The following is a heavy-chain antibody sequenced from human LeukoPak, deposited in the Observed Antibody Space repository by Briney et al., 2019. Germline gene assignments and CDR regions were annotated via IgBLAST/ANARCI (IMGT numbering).Heavy chain of an antibody. CDR2: INAGNGNT. CDR3: ALGYYDSSGYYFDY. V-gene: IGHV1-3*01. D-gene: IGHD3-22*01. J-gene: IGHJ4*02. CDR1: GYTFTSYA. Sequence: ASVRVSSKASGYTFTSYAMHWVRQAPGQRLEWMGWINAGNGNTKYSQKFQGRVTITRDTSASTAYMELSSLRSEDTAVYYCALGYYDSSGYYFDYWGQGTLVTVSS.